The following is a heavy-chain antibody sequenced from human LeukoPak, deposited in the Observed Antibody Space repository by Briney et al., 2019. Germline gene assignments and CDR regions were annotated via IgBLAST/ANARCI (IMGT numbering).Heavy chain of an antibody. D-gene: IGHD3-3*01. J-gene: IGHJ4*02. V-gene: IGHV4-34*01. CDR1: GGSFSGYY. Sequence: KTSETLSLTCAVYGGSFSGYYWSWIRQPPGKGLEWIGEINHSGSTNYNPSLKSRVTISVDTSKNQFSLKLSSVTAADTAVYYCARGPWRYYDFWSGIPGALFDYWGQGTLVTVSS. CDR3: ARGPWRYYDFWSGIPGALFDY. CDR2: INHSGST.